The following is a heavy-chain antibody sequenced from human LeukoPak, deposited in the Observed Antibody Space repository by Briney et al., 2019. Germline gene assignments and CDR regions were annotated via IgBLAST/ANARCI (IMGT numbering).Heavy chain of an antibody. D-gene: IGHD3-9*01. CDR3: AREGAGHYDILTGYYYFDY. Sequence: GASVTVSYKASGGTFNSYAISWVRQAPGQGLEWMGGIIPIFGTANYAQKFQGRVTITADESTSTAYMELSSLRSEDTAVYYCAREGAGHYDILTGYYYFDYWGQGTLVTVS. CDR1: GGTFNSYA. V-gene: IGHV1-69*13. CDR2: IIPIFGTA. J-gene: IGHJ4*02.